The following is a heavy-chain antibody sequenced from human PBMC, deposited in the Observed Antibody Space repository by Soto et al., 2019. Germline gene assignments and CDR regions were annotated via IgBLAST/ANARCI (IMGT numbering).Heavy chain of an antibody. CDR3: AREGYNFGPFDY. CDR1: GGSLGSYY. Sequence: SETLSLTCSVSGGSLGSYYGSWIRRPPGMGLEWIASISYSGTTNYNSSLKSRVTISIDTSKNQFSLKFNSVTAADTAVYYCAREGYNFGPFDYWGQGALVTVSS. V-gene: IGHV4-59*01. D-gene: IGHD5-18*01. J-gene: IGHJ4*02. CDR2: ISYSGTT.